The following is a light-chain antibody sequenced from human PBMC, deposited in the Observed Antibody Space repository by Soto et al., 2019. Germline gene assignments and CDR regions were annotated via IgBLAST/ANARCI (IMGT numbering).Light chain of an antibody. CDR3: QHRGKWPRT. CDR2: DAS. Sequence: EIVLTQSPATLSLSPGERATLSCRASQSVSSYLAWYQQKPGQAPRLLIYDASNRATGIPARFSGSGSGTDFTLTISSLEPEDCGVYYCQHRGKWPRTFGQGTKLEIK. J-gene: IGKJ2*01. V-gene: IGKV3-11*01. CDR1: QSVSSY.